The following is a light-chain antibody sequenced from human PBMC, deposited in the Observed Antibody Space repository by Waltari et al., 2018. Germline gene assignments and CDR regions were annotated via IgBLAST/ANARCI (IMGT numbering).Light chain of an antibody. Sequence: QSALTQPASVSGSPGQSLTIPCTGTSSAVGGYNYVSWYQQHPGKAPKFMIYDVSNRPSGVSNRFSGSKSGNTASLTISGLQAEDEADYYCSSYTSSYTYVFGTGTKVTVL. J-gene: IGLJ1*01. CDR3: SSYTSSYTYV. CDR2: DVS. CDR1: SSAVGGYNY. V-gene: IGLV2-14*03.